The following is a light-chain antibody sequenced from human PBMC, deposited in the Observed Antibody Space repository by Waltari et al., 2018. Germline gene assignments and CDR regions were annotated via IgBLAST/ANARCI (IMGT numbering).Light chain of an antibody. CDR1: QSVFIDY. J-gene: IGKJ1*01. Sequence: ENVLTQSPGTLSLSPGERDTLSCKASQSVFIDYLAWYQQKPGQAPRLVIYGTSNRAAGIPDRFSGSGSGTDFTLTISRLEPEDFAVYYCQQYTGSLPWTFGQGTKVEIK. V-gene: IGKV3-20*01. CDR2: GTS. CDR3: QQYTGSLPWT.